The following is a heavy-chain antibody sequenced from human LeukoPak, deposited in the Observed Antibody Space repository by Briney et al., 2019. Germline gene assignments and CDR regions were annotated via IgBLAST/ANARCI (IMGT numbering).Heavy chain of an antibody. Sequence: GGSLRLSCAASGFTFSSYTMNWVRQAPGKGLEGVSSVSGSKSYIYYADSVEGRFTISRDNAKNSLYLQMNSLRAEDTAVYYCARADYGDYYYYGMDVWGQGTTVTVSS. CDR2: VSGSKSYI. CDR1: GFTFSSYT. J-gene: IGHJ6*02. CDR3: ARADYGDYYYYGMDV. V-gene: IGHV3-21*01. D-gene: IGHD4-17*01.